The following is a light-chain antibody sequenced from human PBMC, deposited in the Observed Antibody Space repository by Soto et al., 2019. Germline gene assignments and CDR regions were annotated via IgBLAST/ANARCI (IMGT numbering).Light chain of an antibody. CDR2: DVS. V-gene: IGLV2-14*01. CDR3: SSYTSSSTLYV. J-gene: IGLJ1*01. CDR1: SSDVSNYIY. Sequence: QSALTQPASVSGSPGQSITISCTGTSSDVSNYIYVSWYQQYPGKAPKLIIYDVSSRPSGVSNRFSGSKSGNTASLTISGLQAEDEADYYCSSYTSSSTLYVFGTGTKLTVL.